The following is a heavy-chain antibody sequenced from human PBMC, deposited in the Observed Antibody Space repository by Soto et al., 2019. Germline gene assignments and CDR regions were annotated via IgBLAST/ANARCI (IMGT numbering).Heavy chain of an antibody. D-gene: IGHD5-12*01. CDR2: IYTSGST. V-gene: IGHV4-4*07. J-gene: IGHJ5*02. CDR3: AATPRERDIVAFWPGFGFNWFDP. CDR1: GGSISSYY. Sequence: SETLSLTCTVSGGSISSYYWSWIRQPAGKGLEWIGRIYTSGSTNYNPSLKSRVTMSVDTSKNQFSLKLSSVTAADTAVYYCAATPRERDIVAFWPGFGFNWFDPWGQGTLVTVSS.